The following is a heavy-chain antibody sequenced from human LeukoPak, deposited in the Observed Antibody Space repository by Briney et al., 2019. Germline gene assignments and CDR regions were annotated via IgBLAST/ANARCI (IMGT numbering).Heavy chain of an antibody. Sequence: PGGSLRLSCAASGFTFSAYWVHWVRQAPGKGLVGVSRINSDGSSTSYADSVKGRFTISRDNAKNTLYLQMNSLSAEDTAVYYCTSKTTDYYDSSGVGGYWGQGTLVTVSS. CDR1: GFTFSAYW. CDR2: INSDGSST. D-gene: IGHD3-22*01. CDR3: TSKTTDYYDSSGVGGY. V-gene: IGHV3-74*01. J-gene: IGHJ4*02.